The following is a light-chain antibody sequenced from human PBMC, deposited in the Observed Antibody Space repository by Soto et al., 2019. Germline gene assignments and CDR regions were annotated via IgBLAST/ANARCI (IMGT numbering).Light chain of an antibody. J-gene: IGLJ2*01. CDR3: AAWDDSLNGLVV. CDR2: AVS. CDR1: SSDVGGYKY. Sequence: QSALTQPPSASGSPGQSVTISCTGTSSDVGGYKYVSWYQQYPGKAPKLMIYAVSERPSGVPDRFSGSKSGNTASLTVSGLQAEDEADYYCAAWDDSLNGLVVFGGGTKLTVL. V-gene: IGLV2-8*01.